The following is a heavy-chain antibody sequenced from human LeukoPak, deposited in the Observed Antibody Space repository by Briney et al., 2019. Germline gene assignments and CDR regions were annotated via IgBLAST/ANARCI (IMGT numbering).Heavy chain of an antibody. CDR1: GYSFTSYW. J-gene: IGHJ6*02. Sequence: GESLKISCKGSGYSFTSYWIGWVRQMPGKGLEWMGIIYPGDSDTRYSPSFQGQVTISADKSISTAYLQWSSLKASDTAMYYCARYTNPVTTSTSYYYGTDVWGQGTTVTVSS. CDR2: IYPGDSDT. D-gene: IGHD4-17*01. V-gene: IGHV5-51*01. CDR3: ARYTNPVTTSTSYYYGTDV.